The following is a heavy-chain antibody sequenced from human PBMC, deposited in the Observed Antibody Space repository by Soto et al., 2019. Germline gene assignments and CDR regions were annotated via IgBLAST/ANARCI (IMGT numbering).Heavy chain of an antibody. CDR3: ARRIPFGYGMDV. CDR2: ITSNGGNT. V-gene: IGHV3-64*01. CDR1: GFTFSSYA. J-gene: IGHJ6*02. Sequence: EVQLVESGGGLVQPGGSLRLSCAASGFTFSSYAMHWVRQAPGKGLEYVSAITSNGGNTDYASSVKGRFTISRENPRNTLYLQMGGLRAEDMAVYYCARRIPFGYGMDVWGQGTTVTVSS. D-gene: IGHD2-21*01.